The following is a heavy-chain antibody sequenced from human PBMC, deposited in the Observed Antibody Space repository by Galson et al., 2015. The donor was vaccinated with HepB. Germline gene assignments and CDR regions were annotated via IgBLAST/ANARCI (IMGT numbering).Heavy chain of an antibody. D-gene: IGHD3-10*01. CDR2: ISYDGSNK. CDR1: GFAFSSYA. V-gene: IGHV3-30*04. CDR3: ARDGPLWFGDNRIRRYYGMDV. Sequence: SLRLSCAASGFAFSSYAMHWVRQAPGKGLEWVAVISYDGSNKYYADSVKGRFTISRDNSKNTLYLQMNSLRAEDTAVYYCARDGPLWFGDNRIRRYYGMDVWGQGTTVTVSS. J-gene: IGHJ6*02.